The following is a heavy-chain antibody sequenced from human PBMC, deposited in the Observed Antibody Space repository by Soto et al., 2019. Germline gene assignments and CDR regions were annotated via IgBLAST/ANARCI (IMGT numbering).Heavy chain of an antibody. CDR1: GVSVTSGGFF. J-gene: IGHJ3*02. D-gene: IGHD2-2*01. CDR3: ARLLCSGNSCSLGGGFDI. CDR2: ISYSGSA. Sequence: VLLQESGPGLVEPSQTLSLTCTVSGVSVTSGGFFWSWIRHHPAKGLEWSGYISYSGSAYYSPSLKSRVSIAADTSSNQFSLRLTSLTAADTAVYFCARLLCSGNSCSLGGGFDIWGQGTTVTVSS. V-gene: IGHV4-31*03.